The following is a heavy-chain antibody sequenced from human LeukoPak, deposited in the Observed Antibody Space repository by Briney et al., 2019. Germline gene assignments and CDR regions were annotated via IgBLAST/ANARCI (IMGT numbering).Heavy chain of an antibody. V-gene: IGHV3-23*01. CDR1: GFIFSNYA. CDR3: TRASVAGRHYFDY. Sequence: GGSLRLSCAASGFIFSNYAMSWVRQAPGKGLEWVSAISGSGSSTFYTDSVKGRFTISRDNSKNTLYLLMNSLRAEDTAVYYCTRASVAGRHYFDYWGQGTLVTVSS. CDR2: ISGSGSST. D-gene: IGHD6-19*01. J-gene: IGHJ4*02.